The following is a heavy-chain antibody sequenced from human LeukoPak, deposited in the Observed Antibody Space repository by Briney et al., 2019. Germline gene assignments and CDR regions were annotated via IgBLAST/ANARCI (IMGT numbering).Heavy chain of an antibody. CDR1: GFTVNNNY. Sequence: PGGSLRLSCAASGFTVNNNYMSWVRQAPGKGLEWVSVIYIGGSTYYADSVKGRFTISRDNSKNTVYLQMISLRAEDTAVYYCAREGEHYVGVEYYYYGMDVWGQGTTVTVSS. CDR2: IYIGGST. V-gene: IGHV3-66*01. CDR3: AREGEHYVGVEYYYYGMDV. D-gene: IGHD1-26*01. J-gene: IGHJ6*02.